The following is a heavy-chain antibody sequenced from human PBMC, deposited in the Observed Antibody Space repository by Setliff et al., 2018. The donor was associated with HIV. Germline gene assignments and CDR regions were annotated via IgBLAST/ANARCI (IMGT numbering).Heavy chain of an antibody. V-gene: IGHV4-59*01. J-gene: IGHJ3*02. D-gene: IGHD3-10*01. CDR2: IYYSGST. Sequence: SETLSLTCTVSGGSMSSYYWSWIRQPPGKGLEWVGYIYYSGSTNYNPSLKSRVSISVDTSKNQFSLKLCSVTAADTAMYYCGRVGFGELFGAFDIWGQGIMVTVSS. CDR3: GRVGFGELFGAFDI. CDR1: GGSMSSYY.